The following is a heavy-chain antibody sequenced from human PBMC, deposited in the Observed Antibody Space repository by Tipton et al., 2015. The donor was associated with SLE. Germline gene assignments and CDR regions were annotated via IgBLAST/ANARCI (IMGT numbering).Heavy chain of an antibody. CDR2: ISYDGRNE. V-gene: IGHV3-30*04. Sequence: SLRLSCVASGYSFSDYALHWVRQAPGKGLEWVAIISYDGRNEYYADSVKGRFTISRDNSKNTVFLQMISPRVEDTAVYYCARGGYYDNSGYSGLLGYWGQGTLVSVSS. CDR3: ARGGYYDNSGYSGLLGY. J-gene: IGHJ4*02. CDR1: GYSFSDYA. D-gene: IGHD3-22*01.